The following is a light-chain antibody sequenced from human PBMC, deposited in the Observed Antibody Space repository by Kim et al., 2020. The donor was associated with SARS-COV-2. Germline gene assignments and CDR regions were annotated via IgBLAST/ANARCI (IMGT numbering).Light chain of an antibody. V-gene: IGKV1-39*01. J-gene: IGKJ4*01. Sequence: PSVQDTVTITCRTSQGIANYLNWYPQHPGNAPKLLMYAASSLQSGVPSRFTVSGSGTDFTLTISSLQPEDSATYYCQQSYTLPLSFGGGTQVDIK. CDR3: QQSYTLPLS. CDR1: QGIANY. CDR2: AAS.